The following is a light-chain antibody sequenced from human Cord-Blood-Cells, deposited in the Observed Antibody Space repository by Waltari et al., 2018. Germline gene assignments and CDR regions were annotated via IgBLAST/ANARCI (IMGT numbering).Light chain of an antibody. Sequence: SSELTQDPAVYVALGQTVRITCQGDSLRSYYASWYQQKPGQAPVLVIYGKNNRPSGIPDRFSGSSSGNTASLTITGAQAEDEADYYCNSRDSSGNPWVFGGGTKLTVL. J-gene: IGLJ3*02. V-gene: IGLV3-19*01. CDR2: GKN. CDR3: NSRDSSGNPWV. CDR1: SLRSYY.